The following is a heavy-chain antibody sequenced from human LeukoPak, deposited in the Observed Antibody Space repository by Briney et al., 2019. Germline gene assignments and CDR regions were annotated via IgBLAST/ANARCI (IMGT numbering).Heavy chain of an antibody. CDR3: ATASYGDYDLGY. V-gene: IGHV3-30*03. J-gene: IGHJ4*02. Sequence: LYCAASGFTKSGYGMGRVSHAQGKGLEWVAVISYDGSNKYYADSVKGRFTISRDNSKNTLYLQMNSLRAEDTAVYYCATASYGDYDLGYWGQGTLVTVSS. CDR1: GFTKSGYG. CDR2: ISYDGSNK. D-gene: IGHD4-17*01.